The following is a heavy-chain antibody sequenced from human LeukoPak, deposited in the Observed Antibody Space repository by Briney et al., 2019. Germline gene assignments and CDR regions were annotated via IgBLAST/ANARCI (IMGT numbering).Heavy chain of an antibody. CDR3: AREPGLGYAFDI. V-gene: IGHV3-7*01. CDR2: IKEDGSVQ. D-gene: IGHD3-10*01. CDR1: GFTFTSSW. Sequence: GGSLRLCCVVSGFTFTSSWLTWVRQAPGKGLEWVANIKEDGSVQHYVDSVKGRFTTTRQNPKHSLYLQMTSQRPEDTALYYCAREPGLGYAFDIWGRGTMLTVSS. J-gene: IGHJ3*02.